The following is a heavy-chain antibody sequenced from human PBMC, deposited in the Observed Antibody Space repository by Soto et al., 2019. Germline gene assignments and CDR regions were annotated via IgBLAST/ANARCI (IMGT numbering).Heavy chain of an antibody. Sequence: GSLRLSCVGSGFIFSNNGMQWVRQTPGKGLEWVAFMSYDGSDTFYADSVKGRFTISRDNSKNTLFLHMSNLRAEDTAMYYCTIVRVADSGLDHWGQGTLVTVSS. CDR3: TIVRVADSGLDH. CDR1: GFIFSNNG. V-gene: IGHV3-30*02. CDR2: MSYDGSDT. D-gene: IGHD3-10*02. J-gene: IGHJ4*02.